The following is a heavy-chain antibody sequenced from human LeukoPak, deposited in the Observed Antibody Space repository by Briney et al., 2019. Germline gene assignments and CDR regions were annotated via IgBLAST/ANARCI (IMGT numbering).Heavy chain of an antibody. J-gene: IGHJ4*02. CDR1: GGSISSYS. CDR2: IYYSGTT. CDR3: ARGVYIAAAQYGY. D-gene: IGHD6-13*01. V-gene: IGHV4-59*01. Sequence: SETLSPTCTVSGGSISSYSWSWIRQPPGKGLGWIGYIYYSGTTNYNPSLKSRVTISVDTSKNQFSLKLSTVTAADTAVYYCARGVYIAAAQYGYWGQGTLVTVSS.